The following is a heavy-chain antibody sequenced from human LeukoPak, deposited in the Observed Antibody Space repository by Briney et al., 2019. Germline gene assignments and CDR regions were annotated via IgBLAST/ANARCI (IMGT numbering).Heavy chain of an antibody. J-gene: IGHJ6*02. CDR3: ARGGSTDPYYYGMDV. V-gene: IGHV4-31*03. CDR2: IYYSGST. CDR1: GGSISSGGYY. D-gene: IGHD2-2*01. Sequence: SQTLSLTCTVSGGSISSGGYYWSWIRQHPGKGLEWIGYIYYSGSTYYNPSLKSRVTISVDTSKNLFSLKLSSVTAANTAVYYCARGGSTDPYYYGMDVWGQGTTVTVSS.